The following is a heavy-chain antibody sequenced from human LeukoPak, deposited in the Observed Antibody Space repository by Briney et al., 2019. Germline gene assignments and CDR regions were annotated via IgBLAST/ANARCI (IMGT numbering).Heavy chain of an antibody. Sequence: PGVSLRLSCAASGFTLSIYAMSWVRQAPGKGLEWVSSISSKGELTFYADSVKGRFTISRDNSESTLYLQMNILRAEDTAIYYCTRDRPNYYGSDGHYYRRNGDYWGQGTLVTVSS. J-gene: IGHJ4*02. CDR2: ISSKGELT. V-gene: IGHV3-23*01. CDR1: GFTLSIYA. CDR3: TRDRPNYYGSDGHYYRRNGDY. D-gene: IGHD3-22*01.